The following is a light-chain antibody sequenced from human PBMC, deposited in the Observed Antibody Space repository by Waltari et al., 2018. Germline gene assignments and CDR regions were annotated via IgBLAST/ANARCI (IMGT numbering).Light chain of an antibody. CDR2: DVS. J-gene: IGLJ2*01. CDR3: SSYTSSSPVV. Sequence: SALTQPASVSGSPGQSRTISCTGTSSDVGGYKYINWYQQQPGKAPKLMTYDVSKRPSAVSNRFSGSKSGNTASLTISGLQAEDEADYYCSSYTSSSPVVFGGGTKLTVL. CDR1: SSDVGGYKY. V-gene: IGLV2-14*03.